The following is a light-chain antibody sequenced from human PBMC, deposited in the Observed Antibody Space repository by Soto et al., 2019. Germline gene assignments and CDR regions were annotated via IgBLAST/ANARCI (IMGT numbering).Light chain of an antibody. CDR1: ESVGRH. V-gene: IGKV3-15*01. Sequence: EGVVTQSPATLSVSPGGRGPLSFRASESVGRHLAWYHQKPGQAPKLLIFDASTRATGVPARFSGSGSGTEFTLTVNSLEPEDFAVYYCQQRNYWPITFGQGTRLEIK. CDR3: QQRNYWPIT. CDR2: DAS. J-gene: IGKJ5*01.